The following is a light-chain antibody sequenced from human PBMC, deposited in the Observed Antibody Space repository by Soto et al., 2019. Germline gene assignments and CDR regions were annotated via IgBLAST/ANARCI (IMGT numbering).Light chain of an antibody. CDR3: QQYNNWPPWT. V-gene: IGKV3-15*01. Sequence: EIVVTQSPVTLSVSAWERATLSCRASQNISRSLAWYQQKPGQGPSLLLYGTSTRAGGVPARFSGSGAGTEFTIPISSLQSEDFAVYYCQQYNNWPPWTFGQGTKVDIK. CDR1: QNISRS. CDR2: GTS. J-gene: IGKJ1*01.